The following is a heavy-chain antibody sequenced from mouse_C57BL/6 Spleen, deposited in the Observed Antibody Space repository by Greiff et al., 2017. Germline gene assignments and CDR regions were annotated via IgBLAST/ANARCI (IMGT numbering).Heavy chain of an antibody. Sequence: VMLVESGPGLVAPSQSLSITCIVSGFSLTSYGVHWVRQPPGKGLEWLVVIWSDGSTTYNSALKSRLSISKDNSKSQVFLKMNSLQTDDTAMYYCARHGWDVGAMDYWGQGTSVTVSS. CDR1: GFSLTSYG. CDR3: ARHGWDVGAMDY. J-gene: IGHJ4*01. CDR2: IWSDGST. D-gene: IGHD4-1*01. V-gene: IGHV2-6-1*01.